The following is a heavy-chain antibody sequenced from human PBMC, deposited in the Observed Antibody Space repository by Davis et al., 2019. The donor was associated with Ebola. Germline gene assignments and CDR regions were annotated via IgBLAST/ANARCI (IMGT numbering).Heavy chain of an antibody. J-gene: IGHJ4*02. CDR3: ARGGGSGWYRVRY. Sequence: ASVTVSCKASGYTFTGYYMHWVRQAPGQGLEWMGWSNPNSGGTNYAQKFQGRVTMTRDTSISTAYMELSRLRSDDTAVYYCARGGGSGWYRVRYWGQGTLVTVSS. CDR1: GYTFTGYY. V-gene: IGHV1-2*02. D-gene: IGHD6-19*01. CDR2: SNPNSGGT.